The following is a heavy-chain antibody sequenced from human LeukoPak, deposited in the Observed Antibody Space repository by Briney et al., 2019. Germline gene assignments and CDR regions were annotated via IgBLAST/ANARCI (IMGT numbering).Heavy chain of an antibody. V-gene: IGHV4-34*01. J-gene: IGHJ5*02. CDR2: INHSGST. CDR1: GGSFSGYY. Sequence: SETLSLTCAVYGGSFSGYYWSWIRQPPGKGLEWIGEINHSGSTNYNPSLKSRVTISVDTSKNQFSLKLSSVTAADTAVYYCARARRRGVETAWGQGTLVTVSS. D-gene: IGHD2-15*01. CDR3: ARARRRGVETA.